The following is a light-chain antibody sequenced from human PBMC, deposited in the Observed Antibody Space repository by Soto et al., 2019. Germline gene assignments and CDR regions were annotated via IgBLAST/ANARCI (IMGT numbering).Light chain of an antibody. CDR3: QQSYRTPRT. CDR1: TSISSY. J-gene: IGKJ1*01. Sequence: DIQMTPSPSSLSASVGGRVTNTCWASTSISSYLHWYQQKPGKAPKLLIYAASSLQSGGPSRFSGSGSGTDFTLAISSLQPEDFATYYCQQSYRTPRTFGQGTKVDIK. V-gene: IGKV1-39*01. CDR2: AAS.